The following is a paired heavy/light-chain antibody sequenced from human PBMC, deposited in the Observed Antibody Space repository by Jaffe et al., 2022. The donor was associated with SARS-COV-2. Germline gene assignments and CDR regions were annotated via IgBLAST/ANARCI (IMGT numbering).Heavy chain of an antibody. Sequence: QVQLVQSGAEVKKPGASVKVSCKTSGYSFDSYGVNWVRLAPGQGLEWMGWISGYNSKTNYAQRHQGRVTITADTSTRTAYMELTSLRSDDTAVYFCARGGGCSGGGCYSGVYFNYFMDVWGKGTTVTVSS. CDR2: ISGYNSKT. J-gene: IGHJ6*03. V-gene: IGHV1-18*01. CDR1: GYSFDSYG. CDR3: ARGGGCSGGGCYSGVYFNYFMDV. D-gene: IGHD2-15*01.
Light chain of an antibody. J-gene: IGKJ3*01. CDR3: QQYDKLPQFT. CDR2: DAS. CDR1: HDIKNY. V-gene: IGKV1-33*01. Sequence: DIQMTQSPSSLSASVGDRITITCQASHDIKNYLNWYQQRPGEVPKLLIYDASNLAPGVPSRFSGSGSGTYFTFTISGLQPEDIATYYCQQYDKLPQFTFGPGTKVDFK.